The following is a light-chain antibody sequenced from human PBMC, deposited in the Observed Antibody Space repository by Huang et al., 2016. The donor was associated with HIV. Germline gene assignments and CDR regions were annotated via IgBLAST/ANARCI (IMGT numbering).Light chain of an antibody. CDR2: GAS. CDR3: QYYGSSLWT. CDR1: QSVSSSY. J-gene: IGKJ1*01. Sequence: EIVLTQSPCTLSLSPGERATLSCRASQSVSSSYLAWYQQKPGQAPRLLIDGASSRATGIPGRISGSGCGTDFTLTISRLEPEEFAVYYCQYYGSSLWTFGQGTKVEIK. V-gene: IGKV3-20*01.